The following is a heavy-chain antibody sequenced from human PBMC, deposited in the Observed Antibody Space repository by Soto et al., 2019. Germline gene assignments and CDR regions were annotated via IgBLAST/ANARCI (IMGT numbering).Heavy chain of an antibody. D-gene: IGHD6-13*01. CDR2: INEDGSDK. J-gene: IGHJ5*02. CDR1: GFTFSTYW. CDR3: ARVVGVAGGRRIWLDP. Sequence: SGGSLRLACVASGFTFSTYWMSWVRQAPGKGLEWVANINEDGSDKNYVESVKGRFIISRDNVNDSLYLQMSSLSAEDTALYYCARVVGVAGGRRIWLDPWGQGTLVTVSS. V-gene: IGHV3-7*03.